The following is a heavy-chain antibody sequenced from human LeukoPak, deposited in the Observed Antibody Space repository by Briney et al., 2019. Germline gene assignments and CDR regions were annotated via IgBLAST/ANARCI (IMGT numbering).Heavy chain of an antibody. CDR2: IYHSGST. CDR3: ASTTVRTGY. D-gene: IGHD4-17*01. J-gene: IGHJ4*02. Sequence: SETLSLTCTVSGGSISSYYWNWIRQPPGKGLEWIGSIYHSGSTYYNPSLKSRVTISLDTSKNQFSLKLSSVTAADTAVYYCASTTVRTGYWGQGTLVTVSS. CDR1: GGSISSYY. V-gene: IGHV4-59*04.